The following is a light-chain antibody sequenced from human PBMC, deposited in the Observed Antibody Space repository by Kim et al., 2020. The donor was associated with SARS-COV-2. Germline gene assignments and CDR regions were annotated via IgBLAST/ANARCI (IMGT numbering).Light chain of an antibody. Sequence: SYELTQPPSVSVSPGQTASITCSGDKLGNNYASWYQQKPGQSPILVIYQDGKRPSGIPERFSGSNSGNTATLTISGTQAMDEVDYYCQAWDSYWVFGGGTKLTVL. CDR1: KLGNNY. V-gene: IGLV3-1*01. CDR2: QDG. CDR3: QAWDSYWV. J-gene: IGLJ3*02.